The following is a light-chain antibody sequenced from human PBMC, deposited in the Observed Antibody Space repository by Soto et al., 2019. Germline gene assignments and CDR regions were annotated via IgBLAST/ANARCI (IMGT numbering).Light chain of an antibody. V-gene: IGLV2-14*01. CDR2: DVS. CDR3: SSYTSSSTYV. CDR1: SSDVGGYNY. Sequence: QSVLTQPASVSGSPRQSITISCTGTSSDVGGYNYVSWYQQHPGKAPKLMIYDVSNRPSGVSNRFSGSKSGNTASLTISGLQAEHEADYYCSSYTSSSTYVFGTGTKVTVL. J-gene: IGLJ1*01.